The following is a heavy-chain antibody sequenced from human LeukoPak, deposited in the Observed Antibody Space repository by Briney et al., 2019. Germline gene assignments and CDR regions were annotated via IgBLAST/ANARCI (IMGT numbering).Heavy chain of an antibody. CDR2: IIPIFGTA. Sequence: ASVKVSCKASGYTFTGYYMHWVRQAPGQGLEWMGGIIPIFGTANYAQKFQGRVTITADESTSTAYMELSSLRSEDTAVYYCARAGKGQTFFDYWGQGTLVTVSS. J-gene: IGHJ4*02. V-gene: IGHV1-69*13. CDR1: GYTFTGYY. CDR3: ARAGKGQTFFDY.